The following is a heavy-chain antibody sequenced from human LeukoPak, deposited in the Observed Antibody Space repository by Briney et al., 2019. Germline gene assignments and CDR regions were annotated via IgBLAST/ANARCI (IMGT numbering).Heavy chain of an antibody. D-gene: IGHD3-22*01. Sequence: PSETLSLTCAVYGGSFSGYYWSWIRQPPGKGLEWIGEINHSGSTNYNPSLKSRATISVDTSKNQFSLKLSSVTAADTAVYYCARGVYSYYYDSSGYYNDYWGQGTLVTVSS. V-gene: IGHV4-34*01. CDR3: ARGVYSYYYDSSGYYNDY. CDR2: INHSGST. CDR1: GGSFSGYY. J-gene: IGHJ4*02.